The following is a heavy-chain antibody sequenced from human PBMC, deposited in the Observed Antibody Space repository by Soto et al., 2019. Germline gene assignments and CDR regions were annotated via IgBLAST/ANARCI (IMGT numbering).Heavy chain of an antibody. CDR3: ARGSSYYYESSGPPEYFQH. J-gene: IGHJ1*01. CDR2: INPFSGST. Sequence: ASVKVSCKASGYTFTDYHIHWMRQAPGQGLEWMGIINPFSGSTAYAQKLQGRVTVTRDTSTSAVYMELSSLRSEDTAVYYCARGSSYYYESSGPPEYFQHWGQGTLVTVSS. D-gene: IGHD3-22*01. V-gene: IGHV1-46*04. CDR1: GYTFTDYH.